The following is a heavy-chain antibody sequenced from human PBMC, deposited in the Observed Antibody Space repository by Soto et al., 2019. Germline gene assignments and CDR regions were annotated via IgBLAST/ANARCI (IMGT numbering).Heavy chain of an antibody. V-gene: IGHV1-3*01. Sequence: ASVKLSGKASGYTFTSYAMHWVRQAPGQRLEWMGWINAGNGNTKYSQMFQGRVTITRDTSASTAYMELSSLRSEDTAVYYCARDSTGYSSSWLYYYYYFMDVWGKGTTVTVSS. J-gene: IGHJ6*03. CDR2: INAGNGNT. CDR1: GYTFTSYA. D-gene: IGHD6-13*01. CDR3: ARDSTGYSSSWLYYYYYFMDV.